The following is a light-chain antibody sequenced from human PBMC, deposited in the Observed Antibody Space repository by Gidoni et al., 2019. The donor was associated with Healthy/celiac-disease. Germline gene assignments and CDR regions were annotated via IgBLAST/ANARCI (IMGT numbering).Light chain of an antibody. CDR2: GAS. CDR1: QRVSSSY. Sequence: EIVLTQSPCTLSLSPGERATLSCRASQRVSSSYLAWYQQKPGQAPRLLIYGASSRAPGIPDRFSGSGSGTDFTLTISRLEPEDFAVYYCQQYGSSPGWTFXQXTKVEIK. V-gene: IGKV3-20*01. CDR3: QQYGSSPGWT. J-gene: IGKJ1*01.